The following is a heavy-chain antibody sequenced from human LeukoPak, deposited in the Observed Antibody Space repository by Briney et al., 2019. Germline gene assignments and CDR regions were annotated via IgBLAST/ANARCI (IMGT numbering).Heavy chain of an antibody. V-gene: IGHV3-53*01. CDR1: GFTVSSNY. CDR2: IYSGGST. Sequence: GGSLRLSCAASGFTVSSNYMSWVRQAPGKGLEWVSVIYSGGSTYYADSVKGRFTISRDNSKNTLYLQMNSLRAEDTAVYYCAGEIRVATNWFDPWGQGTLVTVSS. D-gene: IGHD5-12*01. J-gene: IGHJ5*02. CDR3: AGEIRVATNWFDP.